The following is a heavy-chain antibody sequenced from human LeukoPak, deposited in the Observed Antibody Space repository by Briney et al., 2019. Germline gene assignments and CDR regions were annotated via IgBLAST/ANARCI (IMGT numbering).Heavy chain of an antibody. V-gene: IGHV4-59*01. CDR3: ARGEEYSSSWYQGDYYYMDV. CDR2: IYYSGST. Sequence: SETLSLTCTVSGGSISSYYWSWIRQPPGKGLEWIGYIYYSGSTNYNPSLKSRVTISVDTSKNQFSLKLSSVTAADTAVYYCARGEEYSSSWYQGDYYYMDVWGKGTTVTVSS. D-gene: IGHD6-13*01. J-gene: IGHJ6*03. CDR1: GGSISSYY.